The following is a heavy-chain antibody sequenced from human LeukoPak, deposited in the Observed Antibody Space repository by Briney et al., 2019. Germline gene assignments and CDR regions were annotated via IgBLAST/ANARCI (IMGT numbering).Heavy chain of an antibody. CDR2: INHSGST. CDR3: AGGPRVWFGEYRDYFDY. D-gene: IGHD3-10*01. CDR1: GGSFSGYY. J-gene: IGHJ4*02. V-gene: IGHV4-34*01. Sequence: SETLSLTCAVYGGSFSGYYWGWIRQPPGKGLEWIGEINHSGSTNYNPSLKSRVTISVDTSKNQFSLKLSSVTAADTAVYYCAGGPRVWFGEYRDYFDYWGQGTLVTVSS.